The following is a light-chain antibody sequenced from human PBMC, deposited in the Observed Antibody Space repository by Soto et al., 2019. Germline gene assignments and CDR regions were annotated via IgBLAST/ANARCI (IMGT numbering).Light chain of an antibody. CDR2: VDSDGSH. CDR3: QTWGTGTWV. V-gene: IGLV4-69*01. J-gene: IGLJ3*02. CDR1: SGHSSYA. Sequence: QAVVTQSPSASASLGASVTLTCTLSSGHSSYAIAWHQQQPEKGPRYLMKVDSDGSHIKGDGIPDRFSGSSSGAERYLTISSLQSDDEADYYCQTWGTGTWVFGGGTKLTVL.